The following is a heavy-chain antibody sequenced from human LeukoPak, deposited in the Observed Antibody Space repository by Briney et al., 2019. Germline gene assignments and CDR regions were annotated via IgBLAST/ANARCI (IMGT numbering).Heavy chain of an antibody. CDR3: ARVRRGNWGGFDY. Sequence: GGSLRLSCAASGFTFSSYEMNWVRQAPGKGLEWVSYISSSGSTIYYADSVKGRFTISRDNAKNSLYLQMNSLRAEDTAVYYCARVRRGNWGGFDYWGQGTLVTVSS. J-gene: IGHJ4*02. CDR2: ISSSGSTI. D-gene: IGHD7-27*01. CDR1: GFTFSSYE. V-gene: IGHV3-48*03.